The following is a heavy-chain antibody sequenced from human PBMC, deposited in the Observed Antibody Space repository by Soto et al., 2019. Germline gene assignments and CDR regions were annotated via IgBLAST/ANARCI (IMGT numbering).Heavy chain of an antibody. Sequence: QVQLQESGPGLVKPSGTLSLSCAVSGGSISSSHWWTWVRQPPGKGLEWIGEIYHSGSTNYNPSLKSRVTLSVSTSRTQLSLNLGSVTAADTAVYYCASSGGGEDYWGQGILVTVSS. CDR2: IYHSGST. CDR3: ASSGGGEDY. V-gene: IGHV4-4*02. D-gene: IGHD3-16*01. CDR1: GGSISSSHW. J-gene: IGHJ4*02.